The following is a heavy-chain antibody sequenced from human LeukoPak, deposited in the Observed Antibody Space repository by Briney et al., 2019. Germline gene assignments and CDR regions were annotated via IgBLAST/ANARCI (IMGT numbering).Heavy chain of an antibody. Sequence: GGSLRLSCAASGFTVSSNQMRWVRQAPGKGLEWVSLIYAGGSTSYADSVKGRFTISRDNSKNTLYLQMNSLRVEDTAVSYCAREMGTVSRAFSFDYWGQGTLVTVSS. D-gene: IGHD5-24*01. CDR2: IYAGGST. J-gene: IGHJ4*02. CDR1: GFTVSSNQ. V-gene: IGHV3-53*01. CDR3: AREMGTVSRAFSFDY.